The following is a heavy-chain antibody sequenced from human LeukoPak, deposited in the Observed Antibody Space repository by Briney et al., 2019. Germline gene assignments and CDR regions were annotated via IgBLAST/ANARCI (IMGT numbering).Heavy chain of an antibody. J-gene: IGHJ6*03. Sequence: PGGSLRLSCAASGFTFSSYWMSWVRQAPGKGLEWVANIKQDGSEKYYVDSVKGRFTISRDNAKNSLYLQMNSLRAEDTAVYYCARDSLDVQLGIEYYYYMDVWGKGTTVTVSS. CDR1: GFTFSSYW. V-gene: IGHV3-7*01. CDR2: IKQDGSEK. D-gene: IGHD7-27*01. CDR3: ARDSLDVQLGIEYYYYMDV.